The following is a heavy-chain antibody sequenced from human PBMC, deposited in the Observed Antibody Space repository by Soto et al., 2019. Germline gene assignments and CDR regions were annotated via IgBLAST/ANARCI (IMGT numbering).Heavy chain of an antibody. CDR2: ISSSSSTI. CDR3: PRDLNLGSFDY. CDR1: GFTFSSYS. J-gene: IGHJ4*02. Sequence: PGGSLRLSCAASGFTSGFTFSSYSMNWVRQAPGKVLEWVSYISSSSSTIYYADSVKGRFTISRDNAKNSLYLQMNSLRAEDTAVYYCPRDLNLGSFDYWGQGTLVTVSS. V-gene: IGHV3-48*01.